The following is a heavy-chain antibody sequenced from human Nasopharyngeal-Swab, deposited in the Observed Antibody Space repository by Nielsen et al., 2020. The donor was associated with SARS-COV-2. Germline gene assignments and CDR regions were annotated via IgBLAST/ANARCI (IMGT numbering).Heavy chain of an antibody. CDR2: IYYSGST. CDR3: ASGLNWFPFDY. D-gene: IGHD3-9*01. V-gene: IGHV4-59*01. Sequence: QAPGKGLEWIGYIYYSGSTNYNPSLKSRVTISVDTSKNQFSLKLSSVTAADTAVYYCASGLNWFPFDYWGQGTLVTVSS. J-gene: IGHJ4*02.